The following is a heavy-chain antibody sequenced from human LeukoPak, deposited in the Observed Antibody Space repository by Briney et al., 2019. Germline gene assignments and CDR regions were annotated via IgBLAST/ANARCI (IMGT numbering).Heavy chain of an antibody. V-gene: IGHV3-30*02. CDR1: GFTFSSYG. D-gene: IGHD2/OR15-2a*01. Sequence: PGGSLRLSCAASGFTFSSYGMHWVRQAPGKGLEWVAFIRYDGSNKYYADSVKGRFTISRDNSKNTLYLQMNSLRAEDTAVYYCARDLSPYGLSFRSYWFDPWGQGTLVTVSS. J-gene: IGHJ5*02. CDR2: IRYDGSNK. CDR3: ARDLSPYGLSFRSYWFDP.